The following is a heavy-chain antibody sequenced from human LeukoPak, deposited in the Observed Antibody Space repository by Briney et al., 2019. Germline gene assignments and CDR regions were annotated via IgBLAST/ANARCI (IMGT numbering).Heavy chain of an antibody. V-gene: IGHV3-30*02. CDR2: IPSDGSDN. D-gene: IGHD4-17*01. CDR3: AKGLGDYDDFRLGY. CDR1: VFTFSTYG. Sequence: PGGSLRFSCAASVFTFSTYGFHWVRQAPGKGLEWVAFIPSDGSDNYYANSVKGRFTISRDNSKNTLYLQMNSLRSEDTAVYYCAKGLGDYDDFRLGYWGQGTLVTDSS. J-gene: IGHJ4*02.